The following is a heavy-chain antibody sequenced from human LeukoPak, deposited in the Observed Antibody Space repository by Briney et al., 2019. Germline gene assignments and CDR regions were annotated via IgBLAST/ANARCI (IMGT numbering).Heavy chain of an antibody. CDR3: ARARGGKGYFDL. CDR1: GYTFTGYY. D-gene: IGHD4-23*01. Sequence: ASVKVSCKASGYTFTGYYVHWVRQAPGQGLEWMGWINPNSGGTNYAQKFQGRVTMTRDTSISTAYMELSRLRSDDTAVYYCARARGGKGYFDLWGRGTLVTVSS. CDR2: INPNSGGT. V-gene: IGHV1-2*02. J-gene: IGHJ2*01.